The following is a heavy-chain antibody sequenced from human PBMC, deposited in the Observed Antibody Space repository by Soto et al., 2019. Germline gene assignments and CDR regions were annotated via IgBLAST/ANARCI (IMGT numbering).Heavy chain of an antibody. J-gene: IGHJ5*02. D-gene: IGHD3-22*01. CDR1: GGSISSYY. CDR2: IYYSGST. Sequence: ASETLSLTCTVSGGSISSYYWSWIRQPPGKGLEWIGYIYYSGSTNYNPSLKSRVTISVDTSKNQFSLKLSSVTAADTAVYYCARDADNYYDSSGYGLDPWGQGTLVTVSS. CDR3: ARDADNYYDSSGYGLDP. V-gene: IGHV4-59*01.